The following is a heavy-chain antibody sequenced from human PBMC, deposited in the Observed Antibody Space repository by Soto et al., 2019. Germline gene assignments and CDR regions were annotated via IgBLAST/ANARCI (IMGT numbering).Heavy chain of an antibody. CDR3: ARASYCSGGTCTNWFHP. V-gene: IGHV1-18*01. CDR1: GYTFNDYG. D-gene: IGHD2-15*01. J-gene: IGHJ5*02. CDR2: ISTSIGHI. Sequence: QLVQSGAEVKKPGASVKVSCKASGYTFNDYGITWVRQAPGQGLEWVGWISTSIGHINYAHSFQGRVTLTTDTSTATAHMELRSLTADDTAIYYCARASYCSGGTCTNWFHPWGQGTQVTVSS.